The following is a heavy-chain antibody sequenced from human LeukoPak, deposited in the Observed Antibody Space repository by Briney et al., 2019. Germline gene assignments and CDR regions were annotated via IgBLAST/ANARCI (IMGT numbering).Heavy chain of an antibody. V-gene: IGHV4-59*01. Sequence: PSETLSLTCTVSGGSISSYYWSWIRQPPGKGLEWIGYIYYSGSTNYNPSLKSRVTISVDTSKNQFSLKLSSVTAADTAVYYCASKTTSHLRYYYYGMDVWGQGTTVTVSS. CDR1: GGSISSYY. D-gene: IGHD2/OR15-2a*01. J-gene: IGHJ6*02. CDR2: IYYSGST. CDR3: ASKTTSHLRYYYYGMDV.